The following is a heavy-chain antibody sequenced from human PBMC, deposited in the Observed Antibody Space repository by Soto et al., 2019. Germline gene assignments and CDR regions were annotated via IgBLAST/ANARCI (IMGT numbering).Heavy chain of an antibody. CDR1: GYTFTSYG. Sequence: ASVKVSCKASGYTFTSYGISWVRQAPGQGLEWMGWISAYNGNTNYAQKLQGRVTMTTDTSTSTAYMELRSLRSDDTAVYFCARGYCSSTSCYRRAHYMDVWGKGTTVTVSS. CDR2: ISAYNGNT. J-gene: IGHJ6*03. D-gene: IGHD2-2*02. CDR3: ARGYCSSTSCYRRAHYMDV. V-gene: IGHV1-18*01.